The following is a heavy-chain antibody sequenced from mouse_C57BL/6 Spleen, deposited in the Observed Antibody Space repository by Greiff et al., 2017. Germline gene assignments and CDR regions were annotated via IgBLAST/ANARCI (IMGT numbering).Heavy chain of an antibody. CDR3: ARHESHYYGSSYDY. V-gene: IGHV1-62-2*01. Sequence: VQLQQSGAELVKPGASVKLSCKASGYTFTEYTIHWVKQRSGQGLEWIGWSYPGSGSIKYNEKFKDKATLTADKSSSTLYMELSRLTSEDSAVYFCARHESHYYGSSYDYWGQGTTLTVSS. D-gene: IGHD1-1*01. J-gene: IGHJ2*01. CDR1: GYTFTEYT. CDR2: SYPGSGSI.